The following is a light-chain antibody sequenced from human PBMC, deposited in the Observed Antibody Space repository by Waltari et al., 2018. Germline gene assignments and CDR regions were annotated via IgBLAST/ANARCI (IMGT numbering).Light chain of an antibody. Sequence: QSALTQPASVSGSPGQSITLSCSGTDRAVGAYYFVSWYQQHPGKAPHLIIYEVSNRPSGISNRFSASKSGNTASLTISGLQAEDEADYYCSSYTTSSAPGVFGTGTRVTVL. CDR3: SSYTTSSAPGV. V-gene: IGLV2-14*01. J-gene: IGLJ1*01. CDR2: EVS. CDR1: DRAVGAYYF.